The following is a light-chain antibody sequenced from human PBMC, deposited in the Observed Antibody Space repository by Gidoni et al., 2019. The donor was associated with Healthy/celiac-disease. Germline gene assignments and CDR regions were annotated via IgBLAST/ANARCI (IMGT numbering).Light chain of an antibody. Sequence: DIKIPPTPSSLSASVGDRVTITSRASQSISSYLNWYQQKPGKAPKLLIYAASSFQSGFPSRVSGSGSGTDFTLTISRLQPEDFATYYCQQSYSTPLTFGGXTKVEIK. J-gene: IGKJ4*01. CDR3: QQSYSTPLT. CDR2: AAS. V-gene: IGKV1-39*01. CDR1: QSISSY.